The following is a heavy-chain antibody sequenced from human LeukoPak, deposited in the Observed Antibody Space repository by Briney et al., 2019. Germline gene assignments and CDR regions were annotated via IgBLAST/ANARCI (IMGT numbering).Heavy chain of an antibody. Sequence: PSETLSLTCTVSGGSISSYYWSWIRQPPGKGLEWIGYIYYSGSTNYNPSLKSRVTISVDTSKNQFSLKLSSVTAADTAVYYCAGVSDFWSGHTRYYFDYWGQGTLVTVSS. CDR2: IYYSGST. CDR1: GGSISSYY. J-gene: IGHJ4*02. V-gene: IGHV4-59*01. D-gene: IGHD3-3*01. CDR3: AGVSDFWSGHTRYYFDY.